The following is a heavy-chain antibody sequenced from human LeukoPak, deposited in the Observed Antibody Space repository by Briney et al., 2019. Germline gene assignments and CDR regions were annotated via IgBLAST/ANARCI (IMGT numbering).Heavy chain of an antibody. CDR1: GYTFTSYG. Sequence: ASVKVSCKASGYTFTSYGISWVRQAPGQGLEWMGWISAYNGNTNYAQKLQGRVTMTTDTSTSTAYMELRSLRSDDTAVYYCARDCPHGGWLRSSWFDPWGQGTLVTVSS. CDR3: ARDCPHGGWLRSSWFDP. V-gene: IGHV1-18*01. J-gene: IGHJ5*02. D-gene: IGHD5-12*01. CDR2: ISAYNGNT.